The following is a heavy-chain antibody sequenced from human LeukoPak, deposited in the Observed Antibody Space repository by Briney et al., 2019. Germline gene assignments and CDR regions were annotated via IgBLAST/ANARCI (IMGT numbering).Heavy chain of an antibody. CDR3: TRDLGYCSSTSCYEGEYFDY. D-gene: IGHD2-2*01. CDR2: IRSKAYGGTT. J-gene: IGHJ4*02. CDR1: GFTFSSYW. V-gene: IGHV3-49*03. Sequence: GGSLRLSCAASGFTFSSYWMSWFRQAPGKGLEWVGFIRSKAYGGTTEYAASVKGRFTISRDDSKSIAYLQMNSLKTEDTAVYYCTRDLGYCSSTSCYEGEYFDYWGQGTLVTVSS.